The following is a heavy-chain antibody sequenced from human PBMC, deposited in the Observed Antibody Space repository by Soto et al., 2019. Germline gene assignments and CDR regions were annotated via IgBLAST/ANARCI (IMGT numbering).Heavy chain of an antibody. CDR2: INPDGDGE. Sequence: EVQLMESGGGLVQPGGSLRLSCAASGFSFSGSWMTWVRQAPGKGLEWLAKINPDGDGEYYVDSVKGRFTISRDNAKSSLFFQMHSLRDEDTAVYFCATENYFRLEYWGQGTLVTVSS. V-gene: IGHV3-7*04. D-gene: IGHD4-4*01. CDR1: GFSFSGSW. J-gene: IGHJ1*01. CDR3: ATENYFRLEY.